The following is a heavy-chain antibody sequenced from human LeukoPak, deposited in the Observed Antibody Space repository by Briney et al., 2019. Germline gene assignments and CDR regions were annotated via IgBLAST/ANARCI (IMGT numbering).Heavy chain of an antibody. V-gene: IGHV3-30*02. D-gene: IGHD3-10*01. CDR3: AKEEEYYYGSGSYPLPPDY. J-gene: IGHJ4*02. Sequence: GGSLRLSCAASGFTFSSYGMHWVRQAPGKGLEWVAFIRYDGSNKYYADSVKGRFTISRDNSKNTLYLQMNSLIAEDTAVYYCAKEEEYYYGSGSYPLPPDYWGQGTLATVSS. CDR1: GFTFSSYG. CDR2: IRYDGSNK.